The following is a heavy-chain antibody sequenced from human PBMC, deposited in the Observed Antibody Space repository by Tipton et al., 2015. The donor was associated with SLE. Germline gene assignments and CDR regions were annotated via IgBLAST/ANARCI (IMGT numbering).Heavy chain of an antibody. CDR1: GGSISSYY. D-gene: IGHD1-26*01. J-gene: IGHJ6*02. CDR3: ARGTPSAFYYYTMDV. Sequence: TLSLTCTVSGGSISSYYWSWIRQPPGKGPEWIGYIYDSGSTNYNPSLKSRVTISVDASKNQFSLKLSSVTAADTAVYYCARGTPSAFYYYTMDVWGQGTTVTVSS. V-gene: IGHV4-59*08. CDR2: IYDSGST.